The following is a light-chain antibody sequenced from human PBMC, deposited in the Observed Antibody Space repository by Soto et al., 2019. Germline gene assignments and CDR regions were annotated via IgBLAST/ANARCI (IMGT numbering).Light chain of an antibody. J-gene: IGKJ4*01. CDR3: QQYGGSPPLT. CDR1: RSVYSSH. V-gene: IGKV3-20*01. Sequence: EIVLTQSPGTLSLSPGERATLSCRASRSVYSSHLAWYQQKPGQAPRLLIYGASSRATGIPDRFSGSGSGADFTLSISRLEPEDFAVYYCQQYGGSPPLTFGGGTKVEIK. CDR2: GAS.